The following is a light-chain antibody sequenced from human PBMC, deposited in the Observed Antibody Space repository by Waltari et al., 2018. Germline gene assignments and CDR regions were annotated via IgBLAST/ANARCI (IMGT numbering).Light chain of an antibody. CDR2: KVS. CDR1: QSLVPSDGNTY. Sequence: DVVMTQSPLSLPVTLGQTASIPCNYCQSLVPSDGNTYLAWFQQRPGQSPRRLIYKVSNRESGVPDRFSASGSGTDFTLKISRVEAEDVGVYYCMQGTHWPLTFGGGTKVEIK. J-gene: IGKJ4*01. CDR3: MQGTHWPLT. V-gene: IGKV2-30*02.